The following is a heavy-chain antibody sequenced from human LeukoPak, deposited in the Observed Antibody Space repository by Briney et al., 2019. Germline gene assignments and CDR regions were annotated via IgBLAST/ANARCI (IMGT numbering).Heavy chain of an antibody. CDR2: IRQDGNEK. CDR3: ARDGTAPGLYFDL. V-gene: IGHV3-7*01. J-gene: IGHJ4*01. Sequence: PGGSLRLSCAVSGFTFSSYWMNWVRQAPGKGVEGVASIRQDGNEKSYVDSVKGRFTISRDNTKDSLYLQIDTLRAEDTAMYFCARDGTAPGLYFDLWGQGTLVTVSS. D-gene: IGHD1/OR15-1a*01. CDR1: GFTFSSYW.